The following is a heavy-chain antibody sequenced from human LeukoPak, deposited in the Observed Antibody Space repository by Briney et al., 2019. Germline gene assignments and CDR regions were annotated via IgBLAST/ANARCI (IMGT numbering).Heavy chain of an antibody. CDR1: GFTFSSYE. Sequence: GGSLRLSCAASGFTFSSYEMNWVRHAPGKGLEWVSYINSSGSTIYYADSVKGRFTISRDNAKNSLYLQMNSLRAEDTAVYYCVGNYDIWTAPSWFDPWGQGTLVTVSS. J-gene: IGHJ5*02. D-gene: IGHD3-9*01. V-gene: IGHV3-48*03. CDR3: VGNYDIWTAPSWFDP. CDR2: INSSGSTI.